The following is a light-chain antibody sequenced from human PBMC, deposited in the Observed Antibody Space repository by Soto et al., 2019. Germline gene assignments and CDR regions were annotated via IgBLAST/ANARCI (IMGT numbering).Light chain of an antibody. Sequence: QSVLTQPASVSGSPGQSITISCTGTSSDVGRYNYVSWYQQRPGQAPKLMIYEVSHRPSGVSNRFSGSKSGYTASLTISGLQADDEADYYCTSYTISTTWVFGGGTQLTVL. J-gene: IGLJ3*02. CDR3: TSYTISTTWV. V-gene: IGLV2-14*01. CDR2: EVS. CDR1: SSDVGRYNY.